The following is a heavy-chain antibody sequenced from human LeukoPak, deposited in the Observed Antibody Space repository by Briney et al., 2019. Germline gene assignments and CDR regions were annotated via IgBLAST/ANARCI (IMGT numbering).Heavy chain of an antibody. CDR3: APLGDAVMVLPLGY. D-gene: IGHD5-18*01. J-gene: IGHJ4*02. Sequence: GGSLRLSCAASGFTLSDSAIHWVRQASGKGLEWVGLIDRPAKSYATAYGASVGGRFTISRDDSKNTAYLQMNSLRAEDTAIYYCAPLGDAVMVLPLGYWGQGTLVTVSS. CDR1: GFTLSDSA. CDR2: IDRPAKSYAT. V-gene: IGHV3-73*01.